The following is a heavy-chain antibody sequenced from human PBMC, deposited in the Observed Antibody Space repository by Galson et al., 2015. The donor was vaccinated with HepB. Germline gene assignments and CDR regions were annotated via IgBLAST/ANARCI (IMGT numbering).Heavy chain of an antibody. CDR1: GFTFSRHT. CDR3: ATVLFGSGAYWTFEM. Sequence: SLRLSCAASGFTFSRHTMSWVQQTPGQGLQWLSYISTNGANIHYADSVKGRFTVARDNAKNTMFLPMNSLRAEDTAVYYWATVLFGSGAYWTFEMWGQGTLVTVSS. D-gene: IGHD2-15*01. CDR2: ISTNGANI. V-gene: IGHV3-48*04. J-gene: IGHJ3*02.